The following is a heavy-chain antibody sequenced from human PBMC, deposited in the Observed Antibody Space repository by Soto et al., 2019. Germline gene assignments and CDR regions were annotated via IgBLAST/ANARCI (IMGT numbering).Heavy chain of an antibody. CDR2: INADSGDT. Sequence: QAHLVQSGAEVRKPGASVKVSCQALEHTSTIYYIHWVRQARGQGLEWMGWINADSGDTTYAEDFRGRVTFTRDTSTSTFHMELSRLRLDDTAMYFCATRDYDILTCYLHIWGQGTLITVSS. CDR1: EHTSTIYY. D-gene: IGHD3-9*01. CDR3: ATRDYDILTCYLHI. V-gene: IGHV1-2*02. J-gene: IGHJ1*01.